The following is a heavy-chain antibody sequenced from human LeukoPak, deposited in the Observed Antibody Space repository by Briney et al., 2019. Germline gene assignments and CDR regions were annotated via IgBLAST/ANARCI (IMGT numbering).Heavy chain of an antibody. CDR1: GFTFDDYG. D-gene: IGHD3-10*01. Sequence: PGGSLRLSCAASGFTFDDYGMSWVRQVPGKGLEWVSGSNWNGGSTGYADSVKGRFSISRDNAKKSLYLQMNSLRAEDTALYYCARARDYSGSGSCSDAFDIWGQGTMVTVSS. CDR2: SNWNGGST. CDR3: ARARDYSGSGSCSDAFDI. J-gene: IGHJ3*02. V-gene: IGHV3-20*04.